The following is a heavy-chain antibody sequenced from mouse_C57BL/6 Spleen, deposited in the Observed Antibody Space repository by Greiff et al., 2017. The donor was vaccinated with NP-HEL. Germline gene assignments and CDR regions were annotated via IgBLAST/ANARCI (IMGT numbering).Heavy chain of an antibody. J-gene: IGHJ3*01. Sequence: DVKLQESGGGLVQPGGSLSLSCAASGFTFTDYYMSWVRQPPGKALEWLGFIRNKANGYTTEYSASVKGRFTISRDNSQSILYLQMNALRAEDSATYYWARLDDYDVRCAYWGQGTLVTVSA. CDR1: GFTFTDYY. D-gene: IGHD2-4*01. V-gene: IGHV7-3*01. CDR2: IRNKANGYTT. CDR3: ARLDDYDVRCAY.